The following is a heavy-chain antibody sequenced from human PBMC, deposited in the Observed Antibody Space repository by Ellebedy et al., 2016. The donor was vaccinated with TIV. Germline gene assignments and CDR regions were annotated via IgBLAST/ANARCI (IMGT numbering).Heavy chain of an antibody. J-gene: IGHJ4*02. V-gene: IGHV1-8*03. CDR3: ARGLYRTSWARFDY. CDR2: MDPNSGNT. Sequence: AASVKVSCKASGYTFTSDDINWARQATGQGLEWMGWMDPNSGNTGYAQKFQGRVTISRNTSITTAYMELSSLRSEDTAVYYCARGLYRTSWARFDYWGQGTLVTVSS. CDR1: GYTFTSDD. D-gene: IGHD2-2*01.